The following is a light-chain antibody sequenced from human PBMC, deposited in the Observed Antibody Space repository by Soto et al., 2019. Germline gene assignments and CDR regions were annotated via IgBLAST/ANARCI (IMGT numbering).Light chain of an antibody. CDR1: QSVSSSY. CDR2: GAS. CDR3: QQYNAYPWT. J-gene: IGKJ1*01. V-gene: IGKV3-20*01. Sequence: IALTQSPATPSLSPGARATISCRASQSVSSSYLAWYQQKPGQAPRLHIYGASSRATGIPDRFSGSGSGTEFTLTISSLQPDDFATYYCQQYNAYPWTFGQGTKVDI.